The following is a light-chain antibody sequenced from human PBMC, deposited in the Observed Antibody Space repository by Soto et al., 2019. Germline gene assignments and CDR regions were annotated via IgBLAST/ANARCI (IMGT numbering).Light chain of an antibody. V-gene: IGLV2-14*01. Sequence: QSVLTQPVAVSGSPGQSITISWTGTSSEVDGVNYVTWNQQNPGKAPKLIIYEVSNRPSGVSTRFSGSKSGNTASLIIYGLQAEDEADYYCSSYTSNSPYVFGSGTNVTVL. J-gene: IGLJ1*01. CDR1: SSEVDGVNY. CDR2: EVS. CDR3: SSYTSNSPYV.